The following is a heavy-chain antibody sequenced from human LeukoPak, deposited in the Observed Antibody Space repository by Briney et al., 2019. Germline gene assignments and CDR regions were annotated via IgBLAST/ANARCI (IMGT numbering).Heavy chain of an antibody. Sequence: ESGPTLVNPTQTLTLTCTFSGFSLSTSGVGVGWIRQPPGKALEWLALIYWDDDKRYSPSLKSRLTITKDTSKSQVVLTMTNMDPVDTATCYCALSYYDSSGYYIGMVYWGQGTLVTVSA. V-gene: IGHV2-5*02. CDR1: GFSLSTSGVG. CDR3: ALSYYDSSGYYIGMVY. D-gene: IGHD3-22*01. J-gene: IGHJ4*02. CDR2: IYWDDDK.